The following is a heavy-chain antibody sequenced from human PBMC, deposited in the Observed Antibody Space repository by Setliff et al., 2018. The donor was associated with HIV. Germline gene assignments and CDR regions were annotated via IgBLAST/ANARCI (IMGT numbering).Heavy chain of an antibody. CDR1: GGSISSRNYY. Sequence: PSETLSLTCTVSGGSISSRNYYWAWIRQPPGKGLEWIGTIYYSGTTHYNPSLNSRVTMSLDTSKNQLSLKLTSVTAADTAVYYCARGGTSSNWFRAWGQGTQVTVSS. CDR3: ARGGTSSNWFRA. CDR2: IYYSGTT. J-gene: IGHJ5*02. V-gene: IGHV4-39*07. D-gene: IGHD2-2*01.